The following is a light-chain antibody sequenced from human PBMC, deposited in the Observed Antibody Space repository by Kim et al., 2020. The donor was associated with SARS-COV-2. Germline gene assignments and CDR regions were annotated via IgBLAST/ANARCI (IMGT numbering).Light chain of an antibody. J-gene: IGKJ1*01. CDR3: QQYNNWPQT. CDR1: QSVSRN. CDR2: GAS. Sequence: VSPGERATLSCRASQSVSRNLAWYQQKPGQAPRLLIYGASTRATGIPARFSGSGSGTEFSLTISSLQSEDVAVYYCQQYNNWPQTFGQGTKVEIK. V-gene: IGKV3-15*01.